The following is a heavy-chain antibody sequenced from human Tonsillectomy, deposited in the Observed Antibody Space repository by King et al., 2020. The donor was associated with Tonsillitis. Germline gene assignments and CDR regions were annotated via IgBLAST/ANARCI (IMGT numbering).Heavy chain of an antibody. J-gene: IGHJ5*02. CDR2: IYYSGST. V-gene: IGHV4-39*01. CDR3: AREGGIVVVPAAPQENWFDP. Sequence: QLQESGPGLVKPSETLSLTCTVSGGSISSSSYYWGWIRQPPGKGLEWIGSIYYSGSTYYNPSLKSRVTISVDTSKNQFSLKLSSLTAADTAVYYCAREGGIVVVPAAPQENWFDPWGQGTLVTVSS. CDR1: GGSISSSSYY. D-gene: IGHD2-2*01.